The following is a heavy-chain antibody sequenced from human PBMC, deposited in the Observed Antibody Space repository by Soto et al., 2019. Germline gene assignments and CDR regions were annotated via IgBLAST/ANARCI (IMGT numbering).Heavy chain of an antibody. J-gene: IGHJ4*02. D-gene: IGHD3-22*01. CDR2: ISYDGSNR. CDR1: GFTFSSYG. CDR3: AKGGYYESSGYLGWLDY. V-gene: IGHV3-30*18. Sequence: QVQLVESGGGVVQPGRSLRLSCAASGFTFSSYGIHWVRQAPGKGLEWVAVISYDGSNRYYADSVKGRITISRDNSKNTLYLQMNSLRAEDTAVYYCAKGGYYESSGYLGWLDYWGQGTLVTVSS.